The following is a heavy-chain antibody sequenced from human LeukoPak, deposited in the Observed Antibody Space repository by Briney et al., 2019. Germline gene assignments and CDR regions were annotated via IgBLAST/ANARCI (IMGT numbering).Heavy chain of an antibody. D-gene: IGHD6-13*01. V-gene: IGHV4-59*01. CDR1: GRSISSYY. Sequence: PSETLSLTCTVSGRSISSYYWSWIRQPPGKGLEWIGYIYYSGSTNYNPPLKSRVTISVDTYKNQFSLKLSSVTAADTAVYYCARVISRNSSSWYFYFDYWGQGTLVTVSS. J-gene: IGHJ4*02. CDR2: IYYSGST. CDR3: ARVISRNSSSWYFYFDY.